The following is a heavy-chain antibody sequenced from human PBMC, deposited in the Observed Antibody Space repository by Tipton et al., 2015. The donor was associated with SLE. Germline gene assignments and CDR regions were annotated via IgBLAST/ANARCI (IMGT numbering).Heavy chain of an antibody. D-gene: IGHD6-6*01. J-gene: IGHJ6*03. CDR1: GFSISSDYY. CDR2: ISYSGST. CDR3: ARGPRKLVPGSYYYYMDV. Sequence: TLSLTCSVSGFSISSDYYWSWIRQPPGKGLEWVGYISYSGSTNYNPSLKSRVTISLDTSKKQFSLKLNSVSAADTAVYYCARGPRKLVPGSYYYYMDVWGKGTTVTVSS. V-gene: IGHV4-61*01.